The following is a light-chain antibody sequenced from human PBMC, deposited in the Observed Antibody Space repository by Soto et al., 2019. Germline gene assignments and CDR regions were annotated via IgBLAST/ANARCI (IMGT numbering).Light chain of an antibody. V-gene: IGLV2-14*01. Sequence: QSALTQPASVSGSPGQSITISCTGTNNDIGGYNYVSWYQQYPGQAPKLMIYQVTYRPSGVSNRFSGSKSGHTASLTISGLQAEDEADYYCSSYTSVSTLSVFGTGTKLTVL. CDR2: QVT. CDR3: SSYTSVSTLSV. J-gene: IGLJ1*01. CDR1: NNDIGGYNY.